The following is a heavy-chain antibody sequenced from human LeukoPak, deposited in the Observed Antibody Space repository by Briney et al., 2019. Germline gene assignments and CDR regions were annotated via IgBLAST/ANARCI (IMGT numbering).Heavy chain of an antibody. CDR1: GGSISSYY. CDR2: IYYSGST. J-gene: IGHJ4*02. D-gene: IGHD6-19*01. CDR3: ARESGYSSIFDY. Sequence: PSETLSLTCTVSGGSISSYYWSWIRQPPGKGLEWIGYIYYSGSTNYNPSLKSRVTISVDTSKNQFSLKLSSVTAADTAVYYCARESGYSSIFDYWGLGTLVTVSS. V-gene: IGHV4-59*01.